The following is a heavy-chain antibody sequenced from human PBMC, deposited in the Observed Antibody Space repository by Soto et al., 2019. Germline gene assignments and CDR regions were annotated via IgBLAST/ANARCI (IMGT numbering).Heavy chain of an antibody. D-gene: IGHD2-8*01. J-gene: IGHJ6*02. CDR3: AKTKTPHVRNGMDV. V-gene: IGHV4-31*04. CDR1: GDSLSSGGYY. CDR2: IYYSGST. Sequence: QVRLQESGPGLVRPSQTLSFTCTVSGDSLSSGGYYFSWIRQLPGKGLEWIGFIYYSGSTFYNPSLRSRVTMSTDASKNQISLKLSSVTAADTAVYYCAKTKTPHVRNGMDVWGQGTTVTVSS.